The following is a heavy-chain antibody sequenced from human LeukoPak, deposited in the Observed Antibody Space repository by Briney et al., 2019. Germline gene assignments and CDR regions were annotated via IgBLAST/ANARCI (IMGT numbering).Heavy chain of an antibody. D-gene: IGHD6-13*01. CDR1: GFAFSSCW. CDR2: INGDGSST. J-gene: IGHJ4*02. CDR3: VRGTTYSSTKADF. Sequence: GGSLRLSCAASGFAFSSCWMHWVRQAPGKGLVWVSRINGDGSSTGYADSVKGRLTISRDNANNMMYLQMDSLRAEDSATYYCVRGTTYSSTKADFWGQGTLVTVSP. V-gene: IGHV3-74*01.